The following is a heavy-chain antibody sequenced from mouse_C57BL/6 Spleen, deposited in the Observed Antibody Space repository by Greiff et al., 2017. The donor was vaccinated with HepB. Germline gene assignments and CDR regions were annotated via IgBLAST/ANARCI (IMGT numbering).Heavy chain of an antibody. CDR3: ARGDGYLFAY. D-gene: IGHD2-2*01. CDR1: GFTFSDYG. Sequence: DVHLVESGGGLVKPGGSLKLSCAASGFTFSDYGMHWVRQAPEKGLEWVAYISSGSSTIYYADTVKGRFTISRDNAKNTLFLQMTSLRSEDTAMYYCARGDGYLFAYWGQGTLVTVSA. CDR2: ISSGSSTI. V-gene: IGHV5-17*01. J-gene: IGHJ3*01.